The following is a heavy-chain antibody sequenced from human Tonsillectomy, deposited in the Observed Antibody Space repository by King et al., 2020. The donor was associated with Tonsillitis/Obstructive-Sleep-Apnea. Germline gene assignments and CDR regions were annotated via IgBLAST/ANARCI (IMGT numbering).Heavy chain of an antibody. D-gene: IGHD3-22*01. Sequence: LQLQESGPGLVKPSETLSLTCTVSGGSITSSSYYWGWVRQPPGKGLEWIGGIYYTGTTSYNPSLKSRVTIYVDTSKKQFSLKLGSVTAADTAGYYCARHLYFYDTSGYSQFDPWGQGTLVTVPS. J-gene: IGHJ5*02. V-gene: IGHV4-39*01. CDR3: ARHLYFYDTSGYSQFDP. CDR2: IYYTGTT. CDR1: GGSITSSSYY.